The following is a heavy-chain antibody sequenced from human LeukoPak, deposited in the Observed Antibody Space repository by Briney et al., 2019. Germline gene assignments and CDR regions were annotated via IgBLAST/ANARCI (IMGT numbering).Heavy chain of an antibody. J-gene: IGHJ4*02. CDR2: FSFNGEST. CDR1: GFTFSSYA. V-gene: IGHV3-23*01. Sequence: PGGSLRLSCAASGFTFSSYAMTWVRQAPGKGLEWVSSFSFNGESTYYADSAKGRFTISRDNSKNTLYLQMNSLRAEDTAVYYCARGGTAAAGFDYWGQGTLVTVSS. D-gene: IGHD6-13*01. CDR3: ARGGTAAAGFDY.